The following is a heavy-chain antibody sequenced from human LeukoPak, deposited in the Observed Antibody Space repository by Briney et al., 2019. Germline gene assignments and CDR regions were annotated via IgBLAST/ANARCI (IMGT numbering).Heavy chain of an antibody. Sequence: ASVKVSCKASGYTFTSYDINWVRQATGQGLEWMGGMNPNSGNTGYAQKFQGRVTMTRNTFISTAYMELSSLRSEDTAVYYCARATIWFGYYYFDYWGQGSLVTV. CDR3: ARATIWFGYYYFDY. CDR1: GYTFTSYD. J-gene: IGHJ4*02. D-gene: IGHD3-10*01. CDR2: MNPNSGNT. V-gene: IGHV1-8*01.